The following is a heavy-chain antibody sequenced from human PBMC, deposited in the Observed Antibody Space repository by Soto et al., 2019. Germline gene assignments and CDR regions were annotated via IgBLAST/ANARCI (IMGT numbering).Heavy chain of an antibody. Sequence: QVQLVQSGAEVKKPGSSVKVSCKASGGTFSSYAISWVRQAPGQGLEWMGGIIPIFGTATYAQKFQGRVTINADQSTSTAYMELSSLRSEDTAVYYFAREFGDAMVRGDRDAFDIWGQGTMVTVSS. CDR3: AREFGDAMVRGDRDAFDI. J-gene: IGHJ3*02. V-gene: IGHV1-69*01. CDR2: IIPIFGTA. D-gene: IGHD3-10*01. CDR1: GGTFSSYA.